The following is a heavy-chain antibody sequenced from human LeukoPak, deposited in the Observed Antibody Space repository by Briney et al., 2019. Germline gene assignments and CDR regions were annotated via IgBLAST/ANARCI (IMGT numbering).Heavy chain of an antibody. Sequence: GGSLRLSCAASGFTFSSYAMSWVRQAPGKGLEWVSALSGSGSSTYYADSVKGRFTISRDTSKNTLYLQMNSLRYEDTAVYSCAREMNREAYRTADYWGQGTLVTVSS. CDR2: LSGSGSST. CDR1: GFTFSSYA. D-gene: IGHD1-1*01. V-gene: IGHV3-23*01. CDR3: AREMNREAYRTADY. J-gene: IGHJ4*02.